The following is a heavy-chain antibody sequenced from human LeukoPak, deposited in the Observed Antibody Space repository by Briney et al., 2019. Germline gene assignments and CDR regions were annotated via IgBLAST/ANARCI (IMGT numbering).Heavy chain of an antibody. CDR2: INHSGST. CDR1: GGSFSGYY. Sequence: SETLSLTCAVYGGSFSGYYWSWIRQPPGKGLEWIGEINHSGSTNYNPSLTSRVTISVDTSKNQFSLKLSSVTAADTAVYYCARRSWHPASYYFDYWGQGTLVTVSS. D-gene: IGHD2-15*01. CDR3: ARRSWHPASYYFDY. V-gene: IGHV4-34*01. J-gene: IGHJ4*02.